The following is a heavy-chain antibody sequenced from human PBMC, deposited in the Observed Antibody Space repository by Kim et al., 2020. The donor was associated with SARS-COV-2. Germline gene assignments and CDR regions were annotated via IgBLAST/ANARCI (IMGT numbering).Heavy chain of an antibody. CDR1: GFTFSSYW. V-gene: IGHV3-74*01. CDR3: ARVGGARTYYYYGMDV. D-gene: IGHD1-26*01. J-gene: IGHJ6*02. Sequence: GGSLRLSCAASGFTFSSYWMHWVRQAPGKGLVWVSRINSDGSSTSYADSVKGRFTISRDNAKNTLYLQMNSLRAEDTAVYYCARVGGARTYYYYGMDVWGQGNTVTVSS. CDR2: INSDGSST.